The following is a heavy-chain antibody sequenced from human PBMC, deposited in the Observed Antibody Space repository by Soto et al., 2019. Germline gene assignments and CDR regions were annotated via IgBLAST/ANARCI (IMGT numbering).Heavy chain of an antibody. V-gene: IGHV1-46*01. CDR1: GYTFTSYY. CDR3: VRGDYYDSSGYYGDPPYFDY. D-gene: IGHD3-22*01. J-gene: IGHJ4*02. Sequence: QVQLVESGAEVKKPGASVTVSCKASGYTFTSYYLHWVRQAPGQGLEWMGKINPSGGTTSYAQKFQGRVTMTRDTSTSTVYRELSSLRSEDTAVYYCVRGDYYDSSGYYGDPPYFDYWGQGTLVTVSS. CDR2: INPSGGTT.